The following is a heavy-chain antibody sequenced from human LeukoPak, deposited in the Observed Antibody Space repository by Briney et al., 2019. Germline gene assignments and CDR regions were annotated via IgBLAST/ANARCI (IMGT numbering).Heavy chain of an antibody. Sequence: ASVKVSCKASGYTFTGYYMHWVRQAPGQGLEWMGWINPNSGGTNYAQKFQGRVTMTRDTSIGTAYMELSRLRSDDTAVYYCASRTGPYNWFDPWGQGTLVTVSS. V-gene: IGHV1-2*02. CDR1: GYTFTGYY. J-gene: IGHJ5*02. CDR2: INPNSGGT. CDR3: ASRTGPYNWFDP.